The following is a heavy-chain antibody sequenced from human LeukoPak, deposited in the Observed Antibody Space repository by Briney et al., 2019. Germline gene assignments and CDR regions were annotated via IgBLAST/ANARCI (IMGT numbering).Heavy chain of an antibody. CDR2: ISSSSSTI. Sequence: PGGSLRLSCAASGFTFGRYWMNWVRQAPGKGLEWVSYISSSSSTIYYADSVKGRFTISRDNAKNSLYLQMNSLRDEDTAVYYCARVWGSYYGYFDYWGQGTLVTVSS. CDR1: GFTFGRYW. J-gene: IGHJ4*02. V-gene: IGHV3-48*02. CDR3: ARVWGSYYGYFDY. D-gene: IGHD1-26*01.